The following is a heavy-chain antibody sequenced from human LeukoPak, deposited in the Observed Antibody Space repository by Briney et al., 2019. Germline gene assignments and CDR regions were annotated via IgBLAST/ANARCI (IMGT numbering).Heavy chain of an antibody. Sequence: PGGSLRLSCEASGFTFTTYGMTWVRQAPGKGLEWVSIISSGSSAIFSADALKGRFTISRDDAKNLLYLDMNSLRAEDTAVYYCARNSGSAATEIDYWGQGTLVTVSS. CDR1: GFTFTTYG. CDR3: ARNSGSAATEIDY. D-gene: IGHD1-26*01. J-gene: IGHJ4*02. V-gene: IGHV3-21*01. CDR2: ISSGSSAI.